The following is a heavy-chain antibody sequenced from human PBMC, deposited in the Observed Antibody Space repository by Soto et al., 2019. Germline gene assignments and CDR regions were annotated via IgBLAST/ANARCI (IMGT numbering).Heavy chain of an antibody. CDR2: IKSKTDGGTT. V-gene: IGHV3-15*01. D-gene: IGHD2-2*01. CDR1: GFTFSNAW. Sequence: EVQLVESGGGLVKPGGSLRLSCAASGFTFSNAWMSWVRQAPGKGLEWVGRIKSKTDGGTTDYAAPVKGRFTISRDDSKDTLYLQMNSLKTEDTAVYYCRVCQEDYYYGMDVWGQGTTVTVSS. CDR3: RVCQEDYYYGMDV. J-gene: IGHJ6*02.